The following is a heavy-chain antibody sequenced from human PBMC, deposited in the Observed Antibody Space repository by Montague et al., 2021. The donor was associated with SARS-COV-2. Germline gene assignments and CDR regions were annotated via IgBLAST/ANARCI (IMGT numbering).Heavy chain of an antibody. J-gene: IGHJ4*02. CDR2: INPSESFT. D-gene: IGHD3-16*01. V-gene: IGHV5-10-1*01. Sequence: QSGAEVKKPGESLKISCEASGYNFNSYWITWVRQMPGKGLEWMGRINPSESFTNYSPSFQGHVTISADTAIRTAFLQWSSLTASDTAIYYCARGTWGPHPDNDSWGQGTLVTVSS. CDR1: GYNFNSYW. CDR3: ARGTWGPHPDNDS.